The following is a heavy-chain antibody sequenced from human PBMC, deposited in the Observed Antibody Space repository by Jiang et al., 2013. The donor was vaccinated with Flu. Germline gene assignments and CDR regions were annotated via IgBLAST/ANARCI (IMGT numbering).Heavy chain of an antibody. CDR3: AREDYGNYYFDC. D-gene: IGHD3-16*01. CDR2: ISNDESDK. CDR1: IHFSNYV. J-gene: IGHJ4*02. Sequence: LVEVWGRRGPAWEVPETLLCSLWIHFSNYVMYWVRQAPGKGLEWVAGISNDESDKYYADSVKGRFTISRDNSNNTLYLQMKSLRIEDTALYYCAREDYGNYYFDCWGQGTLVTVSS. V-gene: IGHV3-30*01.